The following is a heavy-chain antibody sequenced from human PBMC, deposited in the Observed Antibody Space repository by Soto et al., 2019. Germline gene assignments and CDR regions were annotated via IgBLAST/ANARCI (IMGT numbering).Heavy chain of an antibody. D-gene: IGHD3-22*01. J-gene: IGHJ4*02. V-gene: IGHV3-23*01. Sequence: EVQLLESGGGLVQPGGSLRLSCAASGFTFSSYAMSWVRQAPGKGLEWVSAISGSGGSTYYADSVKGRFTISRDNSKNTLYLQMNSLRAEDTAVYYCASYYYDSSGYYHYFDYWGQGTLVTVSS. CDR2: ISGSGGST. CDR1: GFTFSSYA. CDR3: ASYYYDSSGYYHYFDY.